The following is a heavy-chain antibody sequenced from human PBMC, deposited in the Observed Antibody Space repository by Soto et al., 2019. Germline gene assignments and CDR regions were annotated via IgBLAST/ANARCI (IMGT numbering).Heavy chain of an antibody. D-gene: IGHD3-10*01. CDR3: ARDRRELWFGELFFGGHDY. J-gene: IGHJ4*02. V-gene: IGHV3-30-3*01. CDR2: ISYDGSNK. Sequence: PGGSLRLSCAASGFTFSSYAMHWVRQAPGKGLEWVAVISYDGSNKYYADSVKGRFTISRDNSKNTLYLQMNSLRAEDTAVYYCARDRRELWFGELFFGGHDYWGQGTLVTVSS. CDR1: GFTFSSYA.